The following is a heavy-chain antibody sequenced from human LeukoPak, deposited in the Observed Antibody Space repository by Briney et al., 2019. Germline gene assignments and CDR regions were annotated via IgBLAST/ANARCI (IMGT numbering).Heavy chain of an antibody. J-gene: IGHJ4*02. CDR3: AGSDCSGGSCYSSF. V-gene: IGHV3-53*04. CDR2: IYSGGST. Sequence: GGSLRLSCAASGFTVSSNYMSWVRQAPGQGLEWVSVIYSGGSTYYADSVKGRFTISRHNSKNTLYLQMNSLRADDTAVYYCAGSDCSGGSCYSSFWGRATLVTVS. CDR1: GFTVSSNY. D-gene: IGHD2-15*01.